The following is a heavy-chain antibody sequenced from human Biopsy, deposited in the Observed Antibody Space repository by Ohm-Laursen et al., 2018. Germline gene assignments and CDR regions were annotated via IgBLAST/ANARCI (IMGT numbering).Heavy chain of an antibody. CDR2: ISHTGST. Sequence: TLSLTWSVYNVSFSSFYWSWIRQPPGKGLEWIGEISHTGSTNYNPPLKSRVFMSVDTSRSQFSLKLSSVTAADTAVYYCARHSFGSGRDFWGQGTLVTVSS. J-gene: IGHJ4*02. D-gene: IGHD3-10*01. CDR1: NVSFSSFY. V-gene: IGHV4-34*01. CDR3: ARHSFGSGRDF.